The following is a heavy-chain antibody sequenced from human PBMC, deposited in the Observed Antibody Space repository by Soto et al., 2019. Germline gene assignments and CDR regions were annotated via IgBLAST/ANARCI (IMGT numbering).Heavy chain of an antibody. Sequence: ASVKVSCKASGYTFTSYGISWVRQAPGQGLEWMGWISAYNGNTNYAQKLQGRVTMTTDTSTSTAYMELRSLRSDDTAVYYCARSPSAARYYYDSSGYGRAPEKGLDLDYWGQGTLVTVSS. J-gene: IGHJ4*02. CDR1: GYTFTSYG. V-gene: IGHV1-18*01. D-gene: IGHD3-22*01. CDR3: ARSPSAARYYYDSSGYGRAPEKGLDLDY. CDR2: ISAYNGNT.